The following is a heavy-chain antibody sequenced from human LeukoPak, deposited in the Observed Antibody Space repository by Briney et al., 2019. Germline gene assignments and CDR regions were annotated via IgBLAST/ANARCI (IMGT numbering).Heavy chain of an antibody. D-gene: IGHD1-26*01. CDR2: SRNKANSYTT. CDR3: AREVVGATEFDS. V-gene: IGHV3-72*01. CDR1: GFTFSDHY. Sequence: GGSLRLSCAVSGFTFSDHYMDWVRQAPGKGLEWVGRSRNKANSYTTEYAASVKGRFTISRDDSKNSLYLQMNSLKTEDTAVYYCAREVVGATEFDSWGQGTLVTVSS. J-gene: IGHJ4*02.